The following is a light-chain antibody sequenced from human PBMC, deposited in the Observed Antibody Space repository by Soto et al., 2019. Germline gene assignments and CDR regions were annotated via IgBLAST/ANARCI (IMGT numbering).Light chain of an antibody. CDR3: QQSSSSPIT. Sequence: EVVLTQSPATLSLSPGERATLSCRASQSVGSYLAWYQQRPGQAPRLLMSAASSRATGIPDRFSGSGPGTDFTLTISRLEAEDFAVYYCQQSSSSPITFGQGTRLEIK. CDR2: AAS. V-gene: IGKV3-20*01. CDR1: QSVGSY. J-gene: IGKJ5*01.